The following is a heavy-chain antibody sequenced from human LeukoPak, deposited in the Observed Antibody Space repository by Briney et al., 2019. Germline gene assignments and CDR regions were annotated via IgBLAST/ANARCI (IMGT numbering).Heavy chain of an antibody. CDR1: GYTFTSYY. D-gene: IGHD3-10*01. J-gene: IGHJ4*02. Sequence: ASVKVSCKASGYTFTSYYMHWVRQAPGQGFEWMGIINPSGGSTSYAQRFQGRVTMTSDTSTNTVYMEVSSLRSEDTAVYFCARALGWFGSFYSWGQGTLVTVSS. CDR3: ARALGWFGSFYS. CDR2: INPSGGST. V-gene: IGHV1-46*01.